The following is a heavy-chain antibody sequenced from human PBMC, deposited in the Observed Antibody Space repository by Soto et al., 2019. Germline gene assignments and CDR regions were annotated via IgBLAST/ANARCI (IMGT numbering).Heavy chain of an antibody. CDR1: GGAFSGYY. Sequence: SETLSLTCAVDGGAFSGYYWNWIRQPPTKGLEWIGEINHSGRTNTNPSLKSRITLSVDTTKNQFSLKLSAVTAAGTAVYYCARSSDMLTGYYIPHVVPHDYWGQGTLVTVSS. CDR2: INHSGRT. J-gene: IGHJ4*02. D-gene: IGHD3-9*01. V-gene: IGHV4-34*10. CDR3: ARSSDMLTGYYIPHVVPHDY.